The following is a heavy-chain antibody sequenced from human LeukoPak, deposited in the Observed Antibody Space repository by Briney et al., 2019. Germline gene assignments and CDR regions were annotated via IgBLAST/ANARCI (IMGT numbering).Heavy chain of an antibody. CDR3: ARHSLTGTTYGAPFDY. CDR1: GYSFTSYW. D-gene: IGHD1-7*01. Sequence: GESLKTSCKGSGYSFTSYWIGWVRQMPGKGLEWMGIIYPGDSDTRYSPSFQGQVTISADKSISTAYLQWSSLKASDTAMYYCARHSLTGTTYGAPFDYWGQGTLVTVSS. J-gene: IGHJ4*02. CDR2: IYPGDSDT. V-gene: IGHV5-51*01.